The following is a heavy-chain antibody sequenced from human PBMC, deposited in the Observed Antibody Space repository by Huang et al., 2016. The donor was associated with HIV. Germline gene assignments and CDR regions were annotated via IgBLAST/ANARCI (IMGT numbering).Heavy chain of an antibody. D-gene: IGHD5-18*01. V-gene: IGHV3-48*01. CDR2: IRSTGSAK. CDR1: GFTFSSYS. Sequence: EVHLVESGGGLVQPGGSLGLSCAASGFTFSSYSMNWVRQTPGKGREWGSYIRSTGSAKYYADSVKDRFTISRDNANNSLYLQMNSLRAEYAGVYFCAMGYGPFDFWGQGTLVTVSS. CDR3: AMGYGPFDF. J-gene: IGHJ4*02.